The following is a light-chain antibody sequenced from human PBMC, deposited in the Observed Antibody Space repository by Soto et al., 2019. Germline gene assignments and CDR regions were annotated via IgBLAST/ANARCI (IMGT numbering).Light chain of an antibody. J-gene: IGKJ4*01. CDR1: HSVSSTY. Sequence: EVVLTQSPDTLSLSPGERATLYCRASHSVSSTYFAWYQQRPGQAPRLLIHDASSRATGIPDRFSGSGSGTDFTLTISSLEPEDFAVYYCQQRSDWPLTFGGGTKVDIK. CDR2: DAS. CDR3: QQRSDWPLT. V-gene: IGKV3D-20*02.